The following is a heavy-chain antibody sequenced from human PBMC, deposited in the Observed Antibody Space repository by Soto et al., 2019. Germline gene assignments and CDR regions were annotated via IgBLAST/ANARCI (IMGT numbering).Heavy chain of an antibody. CDR3: ARGETGVDYALNI. D-gene: IGHD7-27*01. V-gene: IGHV1-2*04. CDR1: GYTFTGYY. Sequence: QVQLVQSGAEVKKPGASVKVSCKASGYTFTGYYMHWVRQAPGQGLEWMGWINPDSGGTNYAQKFQGWVTMTRETSISTAYMELSRLRSDDTAVYYCARGETGVDYALNIWGQGTMVTVSS. J-gene: IGHJ3*02. CDR2: INPDSGGT.